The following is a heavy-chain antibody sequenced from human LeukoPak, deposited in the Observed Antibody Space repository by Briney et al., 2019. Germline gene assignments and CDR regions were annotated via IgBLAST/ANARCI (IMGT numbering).Heavy chain of an antibody. CDR3: ARGRYSSSWYDDAFDI. D-gene: IGHD6-13*01. CDR1: GGSISSYY. CDR2: IYYSGST. Sequence: SETLSLTCTVSGGSISSYYWSWIRQPPGKGLEWIGYIYYSGSTNYNPSLKSRVTISVDTSKNQFSLKLSSVTAADTAVYYCARGRYSSSWYDDAFDIWGQGTMVTVSS. V-gene: IGHV4-59*01. J-gene: IGHJ3*02.